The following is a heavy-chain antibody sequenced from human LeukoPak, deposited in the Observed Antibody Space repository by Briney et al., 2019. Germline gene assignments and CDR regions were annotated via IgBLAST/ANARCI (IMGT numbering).Heavy chain of an antibody. V-gene: IGHV4-4*07. J-gene: IGHJ4*02. CDR2: IYSSGST. CDR3: ASHRHNGGHHF. D-gene: IGHD3-16*01. Sequence: AETLSLTCTVSGGSISSYYWSWIRQPAGKGLEWIARIYSSGSTNYNPSLNSRLTISVDTSKNQFSLNLASVTAADTAVYYCASHRHNGGHHFWGQGTLVTVSS. CDR1: GGSISSYY.